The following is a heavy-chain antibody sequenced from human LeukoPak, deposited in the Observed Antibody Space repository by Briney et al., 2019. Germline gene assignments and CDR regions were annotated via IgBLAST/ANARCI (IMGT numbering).Heavy chain of an antibody. Sequence: PGGSLRLSCAASGFTLSSHWVHWVRQAPGKGLVWVSRLNEDGRITNYADSVRGRFTISRDNAKNTLYLQMNSLRADDSAVYFCASLVGGYYPPVEAFDVWGQGTMVTVSS. CDR2: LNEDGRIT. CDR1: GFTLSSHW. CDR3: ASLVGGYYPPVEAFDV. V-gene: IGHV3-74*01. J-gene: IGHJ3*01. D-gene: IGHD3-3*01.